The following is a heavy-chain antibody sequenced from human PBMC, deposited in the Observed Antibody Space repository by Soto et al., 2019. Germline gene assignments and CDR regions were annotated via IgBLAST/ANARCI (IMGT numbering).Heavy chain of an antibody. CDR3: ATYTSGGGGRGY. CDR2: EYSGST. D-gene: IGHD6-19*01. CDR1: GASITRDH. V-gene: IGHV4-59*08. Sequence: QVQLQESGPGLVTPSETLSLTCTVSGASITRDHWNWIRQLPGKGLEWIGEYSGSTNYNPSLKSRVTISVDTSKNQFSLKLSSVTAADTAVYFCATYTSGGGGRGYWGQGTLVTVSS. J-gene: IGHJ4*02.